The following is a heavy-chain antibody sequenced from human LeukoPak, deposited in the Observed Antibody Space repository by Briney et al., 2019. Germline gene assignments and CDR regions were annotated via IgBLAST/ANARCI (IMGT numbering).Heavy chain of an antibody. D-gene: IGHD5-12*01. J-gene: IGHJ4*02. Sequence: PSETLSLTCTVSGGSISSGGYYWSWIRQPPGKGLEWIGYIYYSGSTNYNPSLKSRVTISVDTSKNQFSLKLSSVTAADTAVYYCARSQSRWLRGYYFDYWGQGTLVTVSS. CDR2: IYYSGST. CDR1: GGSISSGGYY. V-gene: IGHV4-61*08. CDR3: ARSQSRWLRGYYFDY.